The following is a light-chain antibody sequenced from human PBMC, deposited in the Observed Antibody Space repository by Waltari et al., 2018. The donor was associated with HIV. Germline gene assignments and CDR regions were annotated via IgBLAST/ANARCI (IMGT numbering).Light chain of an antibody. CDR2: AFD. Sequence: AVTPPASVSVLPGPSTTISCTADDPDFSLSQFVSWYHQHSGKPPRLILYAFDRRASGVSDRFSGSMSGNTASLTISGLRAEDEGHYYCASFTGDNTVMFGGGTEVTVL. V-gene: IGLV2-14*03. J-gene: IGLJ3*02. CDR1: DPDFSLSQF. CDR3: ASFTGDNTVM.